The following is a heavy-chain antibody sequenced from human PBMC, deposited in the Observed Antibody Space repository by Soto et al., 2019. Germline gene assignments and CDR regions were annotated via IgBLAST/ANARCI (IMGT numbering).Heavy chain of an antibody. CDR3: ARDWDTVVLSDFDY. CDR2: ISYDGSNK. J-gene: IGHJ4*02. V-gene: IGHV3-30-3*01. D-gene: IGHD4-17*01. CDR1: GFTFSSYA. Sequence: PGGSLRLSCAASGFTFSSYAMHWVRQAPGKGLEWVAVISYDGSNKYYADSVKGRFTISRDNSKNTLYLQMNSLRAEDTAVYYCARDWDTVVLSDFDYWGQGTLVTVSS.